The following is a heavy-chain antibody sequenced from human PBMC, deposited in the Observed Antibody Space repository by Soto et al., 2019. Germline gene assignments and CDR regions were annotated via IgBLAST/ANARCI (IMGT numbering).Heavy chain of an antibody. CDR2: IRSKANSYAT. CDR3: TRHSRRITMVRGVIDFDYYMDV. J-gene: IGHJ6*03. Sequence: GGSLRLSCAASGFTFSGSAMHWVRQASGKGLEWVGRIRSKANSYATAYAASVKGRFTISRDDSKNTAYLQMNSLKTEDTAVYYCTRHSRRITMVRGVIDFDYYMDVWGKGTTVTVSS. V-gene: IGHV3-73*01. CDR1: GFTFSGSA. D-gene: IGHD3-10*01.